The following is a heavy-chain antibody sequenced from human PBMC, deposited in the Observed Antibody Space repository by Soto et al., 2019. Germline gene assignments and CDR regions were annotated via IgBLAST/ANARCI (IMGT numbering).Heavy chain of an antibody. Sequence: GGSLRLSCAASGFTFSNAWMNWVRQAPGKGLEWVGRIKSKTDGGTTDYAAPVKGRFTISRDDSKNTLYLQMNSLKTEDTAVYYCTTDAPPGTIFGVVIPTGYYGMDVWGQGTTVTVSS. CDR3: TTDAPPGTIFGVVIPTGYYGMDV. J-gene: IGHJ6*02. D-gene: IGHD3-3*01. V-gene: IGHV3-15*07. CDR1: GFTFSNAW. CDR2: IKSKTDGGTT.